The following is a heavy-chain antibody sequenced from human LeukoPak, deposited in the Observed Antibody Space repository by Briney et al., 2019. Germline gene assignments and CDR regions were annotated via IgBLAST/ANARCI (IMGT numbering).Heavy chain of an antibody. Sequence: GGSLRLSCAVSGLTFNNYAMSWVRQAPGKGLEWVSAISKSGDHTYYAASAKGRFTIYRDNSKNTQYLQMNSLRAEDTAVYYCATSWGPDTSAFRWGSDGIDVWGQGTTVIVS. CDR3: ATSWGPDTSAFRWGSDGIDV. CDR2: ISKSGDHT. J-gene: IGHJ6*02. CDR1: GLTFNNYA. D-gene: IGHD3-16*01. V-gene: IGHV3-23*01.